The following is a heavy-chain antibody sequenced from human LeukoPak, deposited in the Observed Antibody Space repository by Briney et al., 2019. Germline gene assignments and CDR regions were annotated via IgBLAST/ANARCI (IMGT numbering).Heavy chain of an antibody. CDR2: IYPGDSDT. CDR1: GYSFSNYW. D-gene: IGHD2-2*01. V-gene: IGHV5-51*01. J-gene: IGHJ6*02. Sequence: GESLKISCKGSGYSFSNYWIGWVRQMPGKGLGWMGIIYPGDSDTRNSPSFQGQVTISADKSISTAYLQWSSLKASDTAMYYCARVLSCSSTSCQDYYFYGMDVWGQGTTVTVSS. CDR3: ARVLSCSSTSCQDYYFYGMDV.